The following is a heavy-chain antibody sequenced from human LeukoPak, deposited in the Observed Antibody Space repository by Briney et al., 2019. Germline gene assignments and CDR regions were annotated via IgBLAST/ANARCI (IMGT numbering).Heavy chain of an antibody. D-gene: IGHD6-13*01. Sequence: SETLSLTCAVYGGSFSGYYWSWIRQPAGKGLEWIGRIYTSGSTNYNPSLKSRVTMSVDTSKNQFSLKLSSVTAADTAVYYCARDRRSSWYDYYYYYMDVWGKGTTVTISS. CDR3: ARDRRSSWYDYYYYYMDV. J-gene: IGHJ6*03. CDR1: GGSFSGYY. CDR2: IYTSGST. V-gene: IGHV4-4*07.